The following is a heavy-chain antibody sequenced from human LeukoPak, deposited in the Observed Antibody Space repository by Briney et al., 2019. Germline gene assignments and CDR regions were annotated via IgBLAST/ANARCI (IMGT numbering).Heavy chain of an antibody. CDR3: STGGIYSLLDY. CDR1: GHTLTDLS. CDR2: LDPEDGET. Sequence: ASMTVSYKVSGHTLTDLSTHWVRQTPGGGLEWMGGLDPEDGETIYAQKFQGRVTMTEDTSTDTAYMELSSLRSEDTAVYYCSTGGIYSLLDYWRQGTLVTVSP. D-gene: IGHD1-26*01. J-gene: IGHJ4*02. V-gene: IGHV1-24*01.